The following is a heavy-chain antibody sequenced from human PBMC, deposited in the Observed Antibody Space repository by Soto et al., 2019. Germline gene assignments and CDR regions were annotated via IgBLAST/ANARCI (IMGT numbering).Heavy chain of an antibody. V-gene: IGHV1-46*01. CDR1: GYTFTSYY. CDR3: ARVGSSWLWDY. CDR2: INPSGGST. J-gene: IGHJ4*02. Sequence: GASAKVSCKASGYTFTSYYMHWVRQAPGQGLEWMGIINPSGGSTSYAQKFQGRVTMTRDTSTSTVYMELSSLRSEDTAVYYCARVGSSWLWDYWGQGTLVTVSS. D-gene: IGHD6-13*01.